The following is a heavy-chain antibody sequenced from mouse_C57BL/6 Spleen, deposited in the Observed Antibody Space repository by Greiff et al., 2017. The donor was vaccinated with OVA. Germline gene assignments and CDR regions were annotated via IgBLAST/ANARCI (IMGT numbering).Heavy chain of an antibody. J-gene: IGHJ2*01. CDR1: GFTFSNYW. Sequence: EVKVEESGGGLVQPGGSMKLSCVASGFTFSNYWMNWVRQSPEKGLEWVAQIRLKSDNYATHYAESVKGRFTISRDDSKSSVYLQMNNLRAEDTGIYYCPLGRGNFDYWGQGTTLTVSS. V-gene: IGHV6-3*01. CDR3: PLGRGNFDY. CDR2: IRLKSDNYAT. D-gene: IGHD4-1*01.